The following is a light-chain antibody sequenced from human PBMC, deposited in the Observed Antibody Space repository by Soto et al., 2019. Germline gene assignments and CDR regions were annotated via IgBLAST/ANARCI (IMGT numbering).Light chain of an antibody. CDR1: QGISNY. CDR3: QKYNGDQWT. CDR2: AAS. V-gene: IGKV1-27*01. J-gene: IGKJ1*01. Sequence: DIQMTQSPSSLSASVGDRATIACRASQGISNYLVWYQQKPGKVPKLLLYAASTLQSGVPSRFSGSGSGTDFTLTITSLQPEDVATYYCQKYNGDQWTFGQGTKVEIK.